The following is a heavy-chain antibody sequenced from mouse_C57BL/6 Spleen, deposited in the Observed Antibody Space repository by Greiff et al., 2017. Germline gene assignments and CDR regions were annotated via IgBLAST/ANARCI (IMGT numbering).Heavy chain of an antibody. CDR3: ARSHYYGISYIGSFAY. D-gene: IGHD1-1*01. CDR1: GYAFSSSW. J-gene: IGHJ3*01. V-gene: IGHV1-82*01. CDR2: IYPGDGDT. Sequence: QVQLQQSGPELVKPGASVKISCKASGYAFSSSWMNWVKQRPGKGLEWIGRIYPGDGDTNYNGKFKGKATLTADKSCSTAYMQLSSLTSEDSAVYFCARSHYYGISYIGSFAYWGQGTLVTVSA.